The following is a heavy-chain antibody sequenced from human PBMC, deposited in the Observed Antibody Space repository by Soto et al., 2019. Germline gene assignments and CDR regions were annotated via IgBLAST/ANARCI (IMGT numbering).Heavy chain of an antibody. J-gene: IGHJ1*01. V-gene: IGHV4-59*12. CDR2: IHYSGST. CDR3: AIYDSSGSRGFQH. CDR1: GGSISSYY. Sequence: PSETLSLTCTVSGGSISSYYWSWIRQPPGKGLEWIGYIHYSGSTNYNPSLKSRVTISVDTSKNQFSLKLSSVTAADTAVYYCAIYDSSGSRGFQHWGQGTLVTVSS. D-gene: IGHD3-22*01.